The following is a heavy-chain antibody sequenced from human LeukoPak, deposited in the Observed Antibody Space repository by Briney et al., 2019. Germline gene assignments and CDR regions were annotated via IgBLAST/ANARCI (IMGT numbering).Heavy chain of an antibody. Sequence: SQTLSLTGTVSGVSISSGGYYWSWIRQHPGEGLEWIGYIYYSGSTYYNPSLKSRVTISVDTSKNQFSLKLSSVTAADTAVYYCARGLRDGYYYDSSGYYQHYYFDYWGQGTLVTVSS. D-gene: IGHD3-22*01. CDR1: GVSISSGGYY. V-gene: IGHV4-31*03. CDR2: IYYSGST. J-gene: IGHJ4*02. CDR3: ARGLRDGYYYDSSGYYQHYYFDY.